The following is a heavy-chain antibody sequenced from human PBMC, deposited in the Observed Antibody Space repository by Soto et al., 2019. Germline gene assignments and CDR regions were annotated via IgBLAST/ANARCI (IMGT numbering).Heavy chain of an antibody. J-gene: IGHJ6*02. Sequence: SVKVSCKASGGTFSSYAISWVRQAPGQGLEWMGGIIPIFGTANYAQKFQGRVTITADESTSTAYMELSSLRSEDTAVYYCARDLVGIVVVPAAMGHYYGMDVWGQGTTVTVSS. CDR3: ARDLVGIVVVPAAMGHYYGMDV. CDR2: IIPIFGTA. CDR1: GGTFSSYA. V-gene: IGHV1-69*13. D-gene: IGHD2-2*03.